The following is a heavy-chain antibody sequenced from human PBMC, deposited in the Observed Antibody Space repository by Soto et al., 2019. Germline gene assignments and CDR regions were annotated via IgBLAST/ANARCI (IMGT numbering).Heavy chain of an antibody. J-gene: IGHJ4*02. Sequence: SETLSLTCTVSGGSLSSDYWSWILRPPGMGLEWIASISYSGTTNYNSSLKSRVTISIDTSKNLFSLKFNSVTAADTAVYYCAREGYNFGPFDYWGQGAVVT. CDR2: ISYSGTT. D-gene: IGHD5-18*01. V-gene: IGHV4-59*01. CDR3: AREGYNFGPFDY. CDR1: GGSLSSDY.